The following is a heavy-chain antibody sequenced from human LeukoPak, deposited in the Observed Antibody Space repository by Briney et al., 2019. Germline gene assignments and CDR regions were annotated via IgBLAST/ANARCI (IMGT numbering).Heavy chain of an antibody. J-gene: IGHJ4*02. V-gene: IGHV1-2*02. CDR2: ITPNSGGT. CDR1: GYTFTGYY. CDR3: ARGEQWLVLFDY. D-gene: IGHD6-19*01. Sequence: RASVKVSCKASGYTFTGYYMHWVRQAPGQGLEWMGWITPNSGGTNYAQKFQGRVTMTRDMSISTAYMELSRLRSDDTAVYYCARGEQWLVLFDYWGQGTLVTVSS.